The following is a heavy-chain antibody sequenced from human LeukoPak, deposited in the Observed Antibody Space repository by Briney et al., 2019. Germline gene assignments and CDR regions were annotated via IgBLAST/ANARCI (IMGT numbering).Heavy chain of an antibody. V-gene: IGHV4-39*01. D-gene: IGHD1-26*01. CDR1: GGSISSSSYY. CDR3: AGQGGSYPFDY. CDR2: IYYSGST. J-gene: IGHJ4*02. Sequence: SETLSLTCTVSGGSISSSSYYWGWIRQPPGEGLEWIGSIYYSGSTYYNPSLKSRVTMSVDTSKKQFSLRLSSVTAADTAVYYCAGQGGSYPFDYWGQGTLVTVSS.